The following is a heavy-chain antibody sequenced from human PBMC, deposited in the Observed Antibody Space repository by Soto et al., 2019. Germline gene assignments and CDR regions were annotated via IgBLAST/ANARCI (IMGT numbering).Heavy chain of an antibody. CDR1: GFTFGDYA. CDR2: IRSKAYGGTT. CDR3: TREVPISAPGYSSSWDTFWAFDI. J-gene: IGHJ3*02. Sequence: PGGSLRLSCTASGFTFGDYAMSWFRQAPGKGLEWVGFIRSKAYGGTTEYAASVKGRFTISRDDSKSIAYLQMNSLKTEDTAVYYCTREVPISAPGYSSSWDTFWAFDIWCQGTMVTVS. V-gene: IGHV3-49*03. D-gene: IGHD6-13*01.